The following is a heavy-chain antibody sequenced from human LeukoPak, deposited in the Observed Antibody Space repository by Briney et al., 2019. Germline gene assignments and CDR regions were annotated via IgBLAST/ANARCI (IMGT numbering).Heavy chain of an antibody. D-gene: IGHD6-6*01. V-gene: IGHV4-4*07. J-gene: IGHJ4*02. CDR3: ARDWSSSSFFDY. CDR2: IYTSGST. Sequence: PSETLSLTCTVSGGSISSYYWSWIRQPAGKGLEWIGRIYTSGSTNYNPSLKSRVTISVDKSKNQFSLKVTSVTAADTAVYYCARDWSSSSFFDYWGQGTLVTVSS. CDR1: GGSISSYY.